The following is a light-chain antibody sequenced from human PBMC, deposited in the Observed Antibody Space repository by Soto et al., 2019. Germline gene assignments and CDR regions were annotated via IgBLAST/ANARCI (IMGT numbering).Light chain of an antibody. CDR2: DVT. CDR3: CSYAGTYTSFV. Sequence: QSLLTHPRAVSWSPGQSVTISCTGSSSDVGGYNYVSWYQQQPGKAPKLLIYDVTIRTAGVSDRFSGSKSGNTASLTISGLHAEDEGDYYCCSYAGTYTSFVFGTGTKVTVL. V-gene: IGLV2-11*01. CDR1: SSDVGGYNY. J-gene: IGLJ1*01.